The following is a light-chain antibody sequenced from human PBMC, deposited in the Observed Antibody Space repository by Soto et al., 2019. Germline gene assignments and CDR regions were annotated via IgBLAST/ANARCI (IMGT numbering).Light chain of an antibody. CDR2: DNN. Sequence: QSVLTQPPSVSGAPGQRVTISCTGSSSNIGAGYDVHWYQQLPGTAPKLLIYDNNHWPSGIRDRFSGSKSGTSASLAITGLQADDEADYYCQSYDSSLSGYVFGTGTKLTVL. V-gene: IGLV1-40*01. CDR1: SSNIGAGYD. CDR3: QSYDSSLSGYV. J-gene: IGLJ1*01.